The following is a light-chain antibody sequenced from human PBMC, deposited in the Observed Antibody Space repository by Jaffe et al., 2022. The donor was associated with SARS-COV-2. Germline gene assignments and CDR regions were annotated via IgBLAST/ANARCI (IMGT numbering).Light chain of an antibody. CDR1: QSVNSNY. CDR2: GAS. V-gene: IGKV3-20*01. Sequence: DIVLTQSPGTLSLSPGGRATLSCRASQSVNSNYLAWFQQKPGQAPRLLIFGASSRATGIPDRFSGSGSGTDFTLTISRLEPEDFAVYYCQQYGSSPYTFGQGTKLEIK. CDR3: QQYGSSPYT. J-gene: IGKJ2*01.